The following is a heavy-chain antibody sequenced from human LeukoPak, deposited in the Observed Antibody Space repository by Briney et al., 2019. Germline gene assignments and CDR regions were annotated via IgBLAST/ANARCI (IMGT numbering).Heavy chain of an antibody. Sequence: PSETLSLTCAVSGYSISSGYYWGWIRQPPGKGLEWIGSIYHSGSTYYNLSLKSRVTISVDTSKNQFSLKLSSVTAADTAVYYCARDRYYYDSSGYHLPYYFDYWGQGTLVTVSS. V-gene: IGHV4-38-2*02. CDR1: GYSISSGYY. D-gene: IGHD3-22*01. CDR2: IYHSGST. CDR3: ARDRYYYDSSGYHLPYYFDY. J-gene: IGHJ4*02.